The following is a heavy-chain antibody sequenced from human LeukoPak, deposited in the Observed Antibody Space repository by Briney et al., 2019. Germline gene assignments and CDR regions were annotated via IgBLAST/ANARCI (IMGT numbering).Heavy chain of an antibody. CDR1: GFTFSSYA. CDR2: ISGSGGST. D-gene: IGHD5-18*01. V-gene: IGHV3-23*01. CDR3: AKDGSDTAMVHYFDY. J-gene: IGHJ4*02. Sequence: PGGSLRLSCAASGFTFSSYAMSWVRQAPGKGLEWVSAISGSGGSTYYADSVKGRFTISRDNSKNTLYLQMDSLRAEDTAVYYCAKDGSDTAMVHYFDYWGQGTLVTVSS.